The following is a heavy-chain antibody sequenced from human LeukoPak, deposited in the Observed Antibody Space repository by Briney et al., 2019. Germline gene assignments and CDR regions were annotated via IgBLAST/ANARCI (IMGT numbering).Heavy chain of an antibody. CDR3: AKDGANIVVVPDAIYYYYYMDV. V-gene: IGHV3-53*05. CDR1: GFTVSSNY. CDR2: IYSGGST. Sequence: GGSLRLSCAATGFTVSSNYMSWVRQAPGKGLEWVSVIYSGGSTYYADSVKGRFTISRDNSKNTLYLQMNSLRAEDTAVYYCAKDGANIVVVPDAIYYYYYMDVWGKGTTVTVSS. D-gene: IGHD2-2*01. J-gene: IGHJ6*03.